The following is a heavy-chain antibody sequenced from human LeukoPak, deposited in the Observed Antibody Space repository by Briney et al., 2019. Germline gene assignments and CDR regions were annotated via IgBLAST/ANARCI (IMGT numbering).Heavy chain of an antibody. CDR3: ARLRFGPDDAFDI. D-gene: IGHD3-10*01. J-gene: IGHJ3*02. V-gene: IGHV3-53*01. Sequence: GGSLRLSCAASGFTVSSNYMSWVRQAPGKGLEWVSVIYSGGSIYYADSVKGRFTISRDNSKNTLYLQMNSLRAEDTAVYYCARLRFGPDDAFDIWGQGTMVTVSS. CDR1: GFTVSSNY. CDR2: IYSGGSI.